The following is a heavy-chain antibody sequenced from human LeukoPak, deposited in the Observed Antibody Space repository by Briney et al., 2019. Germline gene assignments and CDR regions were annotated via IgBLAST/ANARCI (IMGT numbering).Heavy chain of an antibody. CDR2: ISSASGSI. CDR3: ARDSPYYYDSSGYDY. V-gene: IGHV3-48*04. J-gene: IGHJ4*02. CDR1: GFTFSSYS. D-gene: IGHD3-22*01. Sequence: PGGSLRLSCAASGFTFSSYSMNWVRQAPGKGLEWVSYISSASGSIYYADSVKGRFTISRDNAKNSLYLQMNSLRAEDTAVYYCARDSPYYYDSSGYDYWGQGTLVTVSS.